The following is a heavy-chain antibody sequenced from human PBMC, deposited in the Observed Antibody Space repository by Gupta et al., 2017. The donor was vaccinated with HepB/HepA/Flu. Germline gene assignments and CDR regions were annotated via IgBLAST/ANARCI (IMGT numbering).Heavy chain of an antibody. V-gene: IGHV1-2*04. Sequence: QVQLVQSGAEVKKPGASVKVSCKASGYTFTGYYMHWVRQAPGQGLEWMGWINPNSGGTNYAQKFQGWVTMTRDTSISTAYMELSRLRSDDTAVYYCARATGSTYSPGMYYFDYWGQGTLVTVSS. CDR3: ARATGSTYSPGMYYFDY. CDR1: GYTFTGYY. D-gene: IGHD3-10*01. CDR2: INPNSGGT. J-gene: IGHJ4*02.